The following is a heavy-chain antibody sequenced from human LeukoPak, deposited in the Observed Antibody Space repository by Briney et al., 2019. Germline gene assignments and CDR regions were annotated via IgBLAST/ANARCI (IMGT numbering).Heavy chain of an antibody. V-gene: IGHV3-74*01. CDR3: AVPRIGNYYGMDV. CDR1: GFTFSSYA. J-gene: IGHJ6*02. D-gene: IGHD3-10*01. CDR2: INNDGSGA. Sequence: GGSLRLSCAASGFTFSSYAMSWVRQAPGRGLVWVSRINNDGSGAIYADSVKGRFTISRDNAKNTLYLQMNSLRAEDTAVYYCAVPRIGNYYGMDVWGQGTTVTVSS.